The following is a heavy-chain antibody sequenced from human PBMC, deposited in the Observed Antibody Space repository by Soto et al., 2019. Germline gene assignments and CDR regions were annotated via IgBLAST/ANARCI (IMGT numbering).Heavy chain of an antibody. J-gene: IGHJ1*01. CDR3: AKAGLGYCSGTSCYAQGEYFHH. D-gene: IGHD2-2*01. CDR1: GLTFSSYA. Sequence: GGSLRLSCRASGLTFSSYAMNWVRQAPGKGLEWVSAISASGDSTYYADSVKGRFTIPRDNSKNTLYLQMNSLRVEDTAVYYCAKAGLGYCSGTSCYAQGEYFHHWGQGTQVTVSS. V-gene: IGHV3-23*01. CDR2: ISASGDST.